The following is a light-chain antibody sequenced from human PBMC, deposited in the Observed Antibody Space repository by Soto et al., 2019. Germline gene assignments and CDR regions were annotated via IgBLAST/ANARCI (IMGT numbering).Light chain of an antibody. CDR1: QYISAG. CDR2: KSS. J-gene: IGKJ1*01. V-gene: IGKV1-5*03. Sequence: DIQMTQSPSTLSASVGDRVTITCRASQYISAGLAWYQQRPGKAPKLLIYKSSSLEVGVPSRFSGSGSGTEFTHTITSRQPEDFATYYCQQYKSYWTFGQGTKVEMK. CDR3: QQYKSYWT.